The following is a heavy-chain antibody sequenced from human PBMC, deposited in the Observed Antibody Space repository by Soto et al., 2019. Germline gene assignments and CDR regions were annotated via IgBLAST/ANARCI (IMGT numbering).Heavy chain of an antibody. V-gene: IGHV4-59*01. CDR2: IYYSGST. J-gene: IGHJ6*03. Sequence: SETLSLTCTVSGGSISSYYWSWIRQPPGKGLEWIGYIYYSGSTNYNPSLKSRVTISVDTSKNQFSLKLSSVTAADTAVYYCARDVSLQYNSKTPGRYYMDVWGKGTTVTVSS. CDR3: ARDVSLQYNSKTPGRYYMDV. D-gene: IGHD1-1*01. CDR1: GGSISSYY.